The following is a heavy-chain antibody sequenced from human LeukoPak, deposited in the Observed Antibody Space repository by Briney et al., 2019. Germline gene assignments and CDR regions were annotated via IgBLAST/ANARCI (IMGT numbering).Heavy chain of an antibody. J-gene: IGHJ4*02. D-gene: IGHD3-9*01. CDR1: GFTVSSNY. CDR2: IYSGAST. CDR3: ARALTGYLYYFDY. Sequence: PGGSLRLSCAASGFTVSSNYMSWVRQAPGKGLEWVSVIYSGASTYYADSVKGRFTISRDNSKNTLYLQMNSLRAEDTAVYYCARALTGYLYYFDYWGQGTLVTVSS. V-gene: IGHV3-53*01.